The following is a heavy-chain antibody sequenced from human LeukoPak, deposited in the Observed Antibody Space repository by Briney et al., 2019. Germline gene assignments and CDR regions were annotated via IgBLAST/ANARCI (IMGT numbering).Heavy chain of an antibody. CDR2: ISYDGRQK. Sequence: PGGSLRLSCAASGFTFSEYAMHWVRQAPGKGLGWVAVISYDGRQKYYGDSVKGRFTISRDNPKNTLYLQMNSLRDDDTAVYYCARVFLERLTSGYFDNWGQGTLVTVSP. V-gene: IGHV3-30-3*01. J-gene: IGHJ4*02. CDR1: GFTFSEYA. CDR3: ARVFLERLTSGYFDN. D-gene: IGHD3-3*01.